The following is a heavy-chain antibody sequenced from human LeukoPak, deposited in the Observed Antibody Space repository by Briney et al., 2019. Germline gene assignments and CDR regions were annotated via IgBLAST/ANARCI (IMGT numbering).Heavy chain of an antibody. V-gene: IGHV4-4*09. CDR2: IYSGVPT. CDR3: VQTTGWPGFDY. Sequence: SETLSLTCTTSGVSINRFYWSWVRQPPGKGLEWIGNIYSGVPTYFNPSLKSLVTISVDTSKNQFSLNLTSVTAADTAMYYCVQTTGWPGFDYWGQGILVTVSS. D-gene: IGHD1-1*01. J-gene: IGHJ4*02. CDR1: GVSINRFY.